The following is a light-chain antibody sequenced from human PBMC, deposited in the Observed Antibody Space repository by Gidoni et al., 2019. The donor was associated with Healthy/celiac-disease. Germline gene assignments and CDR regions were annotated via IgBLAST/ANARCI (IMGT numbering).Light chain of an antibody. V-gene: IGKV1-39*01. Sequence: DIQMTQSPSSLSASVGDRVTITCRASQSISSYLNWYQQKPGKAPKLLIYAASSLQSGVPSRFSGSGSGTDFTLTISSLQPEDFATYYWQQSYSTPLTFGGGIKVEIK. CDR3: QQSYSTPLT. CDR1: QSISSY. J-gene: IGKJ4*01. CDR2: AAS.